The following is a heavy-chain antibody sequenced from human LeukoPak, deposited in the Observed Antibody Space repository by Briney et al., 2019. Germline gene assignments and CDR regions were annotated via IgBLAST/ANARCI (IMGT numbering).Heavy chain of an antibody. V-gene: IGHV4-39*01. Sequence: PSETLSLTCTVSGGSISSSSYYWGWIRQPPGKVLEWIGSIYYSGSTYYTPSLKSRVTISVDTSKNQFSLKLSSVTAADTAVYYCARPQGVVTTWFDPWGQGTLVTVPS. CDR1: GGSISSSSYY. CDR2: IYYSGST. D-gene: IGHD2-21*02. CDR3: ARPQGVVTTWFDP. J-gene: IGHJ5*02.